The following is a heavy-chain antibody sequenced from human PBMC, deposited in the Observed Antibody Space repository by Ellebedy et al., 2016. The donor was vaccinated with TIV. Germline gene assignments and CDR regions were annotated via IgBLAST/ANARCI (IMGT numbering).Heavy chain of an antibody. CDR1: GYTFTSYA. CDR2: INAGNGNT. D-gene: IGHD1-26*01. Sequence: AASVKVSCKASGYTFTSYAMHWVRHAPGQRLEGMGWINAGNGNTKYSQKFQGRDTITRDTSASTAYMELSSLRSEDTAVYYCARVKWELPFDYWGQGTLVTVSS. J-gene: IGHJ4*02. CDR3: ARVKWELPFDY. V-gene: IGHV1-3*01.